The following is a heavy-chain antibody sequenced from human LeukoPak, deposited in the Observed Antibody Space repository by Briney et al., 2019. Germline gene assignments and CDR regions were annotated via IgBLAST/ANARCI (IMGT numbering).Heavy chain of an antibody. CDR3: AKVGDVVAANYYYFDY. D-gene: IGHD2-15*01. V-gene: IGHV3-23*01. J-gene: IGHJ4*02. CDR1: GFTFSSYA. Sequence: PGGSLRLSCAASGFTFSSYAMSWVRQAPGKGLEWVSAISGSGGSTYYADSVKGRFTISRDNSKNTLYLQMNSLRAEDTAVYYCAKVGDVVAANYYYFDYWGQGTLVTVSS. CDR2: ISGSGGST.